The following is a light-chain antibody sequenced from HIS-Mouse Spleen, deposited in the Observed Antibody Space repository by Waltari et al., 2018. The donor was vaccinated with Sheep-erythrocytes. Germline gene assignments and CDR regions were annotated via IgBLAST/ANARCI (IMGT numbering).Light chain of an antibody. CDR1: QGIRND. CDR2: AAS. V-gene: IGKV1-6*01. Sequence: AIQMTQSPSSLSASVGDRVTITCRASQGIRNDLGCYQQKPGKAPKPLIYAASRLQSGVPSRFSCSGSGTDFTLTISSLQPEDFATYYCLQDYNYPYTFGQGTKLEIK. J-gene: IGKJ2*01. CDR3: LQDYNYPYT.